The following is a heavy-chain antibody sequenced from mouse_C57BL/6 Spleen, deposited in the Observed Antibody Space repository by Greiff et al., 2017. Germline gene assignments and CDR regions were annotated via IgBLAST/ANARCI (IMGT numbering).Heavy chain of an antibody. CDR1: GYTFTSYW. Sequence: VQLQQSGAELVMPGASVKLSCKASGYTFTSYWMHWVKQRPGQGLEWIGEIDPSDSYTNYNQKFKGKSTLTVDKSSSTAYMQLSSLTSEDSAVYYCRFITTVVDYWGQGTTLTVSS. D-gene: IGHD1-1*01. CDR3: RFITTVVDY. J-gene: IGHJ2*01. CDR2: IDPSDSYT. V-gene: IGHV1-69*01.